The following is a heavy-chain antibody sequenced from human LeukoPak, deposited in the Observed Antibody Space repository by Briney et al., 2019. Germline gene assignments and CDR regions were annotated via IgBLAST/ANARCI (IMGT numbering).Heavy chain of an antibody. J-gene: IGHJ3*02. CDR3: ARGPGYSSSDGAFDI. Sequence: SETLSLTCTVSGGSISNSNYYWGWIRQPPGKGLEWIGEINHSGSTNYNPSLKSRVTISVDTSKNQFSLKLSSVTAADTAVYYCARGPGYSSSDGAFDIWGQGTMVTVSS. CDR1: GGSISNSNYY. D-gene: IGHD6-13*01. CDR2: INHSGST. V-gene: IGHV4-39*07.